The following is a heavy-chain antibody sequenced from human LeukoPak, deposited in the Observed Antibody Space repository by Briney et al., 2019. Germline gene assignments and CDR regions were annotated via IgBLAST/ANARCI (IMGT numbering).Heavy chain of an antibody. D-gene: IGHD3-10*01. CDR3: ARYGSSGSSYREFDY. Sequence: SQTLSLTCTVSGGSISSGRYYWRWIPQHPGKGLEWIVYIHNNESTYYYPSLKRRVTMSVDTSKNQFSLNLSSVTVADTAVYYCARYGSSGSSYREFDYWGQGTLVTVSS. CDR2: IHNNEST. J-gene: IGHJ4*02. V-gene: IGHV4-31*03. CDR1: GGSISSGRYY.